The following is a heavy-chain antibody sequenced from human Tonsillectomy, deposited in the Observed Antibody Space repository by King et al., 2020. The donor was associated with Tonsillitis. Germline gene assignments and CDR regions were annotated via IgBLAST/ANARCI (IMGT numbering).Heavy chain of an antibody. CDR1: GYSFTNYW. V-gene: IGHV5-51*01. Sequence: VQLVESGAEVKKPGESLKISCRGSGYSFTNYWIGWVRQMPGKGLEWMGFIHPADSDTKYSPSFQGQVTISADKSISTAYLQWSRLKASDTAMYYCARPQAGNAYWYLDLWARGTLVTVSS. CDR3: ARPQAGNAYWYLDL. D-gene: IGHD6-19*01. CDR2: IHPADSDT. J-gene: IGHJ2*01.